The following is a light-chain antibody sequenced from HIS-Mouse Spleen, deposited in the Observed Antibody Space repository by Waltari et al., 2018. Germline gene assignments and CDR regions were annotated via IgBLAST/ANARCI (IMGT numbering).Light chain of an antibody. CDR2: DAS. CDR1: QRVSSY. J-gene: IGKJ1*01. CDR3: QQRSNWPPVT. V-gene: IGKV3-11*01. Sequence: EIVFTQSPATLSLSPGERATLSCRASQRVSSYLAWYQQKPGQAPRLLIYDASNRATGITGRFSGSGYGTDFTLTISSLEPEDVAVYYCQQRSNWPPVTFGQGTKVEIK.